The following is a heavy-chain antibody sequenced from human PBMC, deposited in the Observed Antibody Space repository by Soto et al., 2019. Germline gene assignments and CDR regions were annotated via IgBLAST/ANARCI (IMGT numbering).Heavy chain of an antibody. CDR3: ARDTGCSGGSCYSYYDY. CDR2: IKQDGSET. D-gene: IGHD2-15*01. J-gene: IGHJ4*02. CDR1: GFTFSSSW. V-gene: IGHV3-7*01. Sequence: EVQLVQSGGNLVQPGGSLRISCAASGFTFSSSWMTWLRQAPGKGLEWVANIKQDGSETYYVDSVKGRFTTSRDNAKNSLYLQMNSLRAEDTAMYYCARDTGCSGGSCYSYYDYWGQGTLVTVSS.